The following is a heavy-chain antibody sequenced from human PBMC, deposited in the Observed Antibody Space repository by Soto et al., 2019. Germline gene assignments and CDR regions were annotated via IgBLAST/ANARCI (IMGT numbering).Heavy chain of an antibody. J-gene: IGHJ4*02. CDR1: RYTFTAYF. D-gene: IGHD1-20*01. CDR2: MNSNNGDT. Sequence: QVQLVQSGAEVKWPGASVKVSCKASRYTFTAYFIHWVRQAPGQGLEWMGWMNSNNGDTFYAQKFQGRLTMTRDTSINTAYMELSRLRSDDTAVYYCARQSYNWNYDYWGQGSLVTVSS. V-gene: IGHV1-2*02. CDR3: ARQSYNWNYDY.